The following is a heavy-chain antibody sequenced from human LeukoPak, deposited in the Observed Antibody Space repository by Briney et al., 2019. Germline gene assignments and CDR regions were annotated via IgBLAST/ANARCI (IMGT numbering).Heavy chain of an antibody. D-gene: IGHD2-15*01. J-gene: IGHJ4*02. Sequence: GGSLRLSCAASRFTLSNYYMAWVRQAPGKGLEWVANIKQDGSEKYYGGSVKGRFTISRDNAKNSLYLQLNSLRVEDTAVYFCAAGYGFLIESWGQGTLVTVSS. CDR1: RFTLSNYY. V-gene: IGHV3-7*02. CDR3: AAGYGFLIES. CDR2: IKQDGSEK.